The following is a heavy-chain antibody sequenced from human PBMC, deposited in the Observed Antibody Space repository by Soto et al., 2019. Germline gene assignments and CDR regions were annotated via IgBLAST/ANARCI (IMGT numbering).Heavy chain of an antibody. CDR2: IYPGDSDT. V-gene: IGHV5-51*01. CDR3: TRHTLSSYTPYYYYGMDV. J-gene: IGHJ6*02. CDR1: GYSFTSYW. D-gene: IGHD1-1*01. Sequence: GESLKISCKGSGYSFTSYWIGWVRQMPGKGLEWMGIIYPGDSDTRYSPSFQGQVTISADKSISTAYLQWSSLKASDTAMYYCTRHTLSSYTPYYYYGMDVWGQGTTVTVSS.